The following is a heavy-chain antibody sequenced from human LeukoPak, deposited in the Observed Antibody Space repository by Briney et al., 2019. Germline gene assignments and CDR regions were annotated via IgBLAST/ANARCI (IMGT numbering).Heavy chain of an antibody. J-gene: IGHJ4*02. D-gene: IGHD3-16*01. CDR3: ARGGPAARLITFGGVTDY. Sequence: EASVKVSCKASGYIFNSYGISWVRQAPGQGLEWMGWINAYNGDTNYAQKFQGRVTMTTDTSTSTAYMELRSLRSDDTAVYYCARGGPAARLITFGGVTDYWGQGTLVTVSS. CDR1: GYIFNSYG. CDR2: INAYNGDT. V-gene: IGHV1-18*01.